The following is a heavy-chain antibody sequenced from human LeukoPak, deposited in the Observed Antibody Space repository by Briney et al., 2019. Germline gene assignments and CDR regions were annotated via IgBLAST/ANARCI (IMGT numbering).Heavy chain of an antibody. CDR3: ARDPIAVAGTGY. V-gene: IGHV3-21*01. Sequence: GRSLRLSCAASGFTFSSYSMTWVRQAPGKGLEWVSSISSSSSYIYYADSVKGRFTISRDNAKNSLYLQMNSLRAEDTAVYYCARDPIAVAGTGYWGQGTLVTVSS. CDR1: GFTFSSYS. D-gene: IGHD6-19*01. J-gene: IGHJ4*02. CDR2: ISSSSSYI.